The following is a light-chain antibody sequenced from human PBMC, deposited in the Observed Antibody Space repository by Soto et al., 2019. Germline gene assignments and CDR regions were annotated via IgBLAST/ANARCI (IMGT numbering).Light chain of an antibody. J-gene: IGKJ4*01. V-gene: IGKV3-11*01. Sequence: EIVLTQSPATLSLSPGERATLSCRASQSVSSFLAWYQQKPGQGPRLLIYDASNRATGIPGRFSGSGSGTDFTLTISSLEPEDFAVYYCQQRINWPRLTFGGGTKVEIK. CDR2: DAS. CDR3: QQRINWPRLT. CDR1: QSVSSF.